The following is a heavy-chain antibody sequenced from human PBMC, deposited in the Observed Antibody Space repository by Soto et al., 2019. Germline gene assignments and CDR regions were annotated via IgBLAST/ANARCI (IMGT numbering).Heavy chain of an antibody. Sequence: GGCLRLSCAASGFTFSSYAMHWVRQAPGKGLEWVAVISYDGRNKYYADSVKGRFTISRDNSKNTLYLEMNSLRVEDTAVYHCVRDTAYCSGGTCYSSHDMDVWGQGTTVTVSS. J-gene: IGHJ6*02. CDR2: ISYDGRNK. CDR3: VRDTAYCSGGTCYSSHDMDV. CDR1: GFTFSSYA. V-gene: IGHV3-30*04. D-gene: IGHD2-15*01.